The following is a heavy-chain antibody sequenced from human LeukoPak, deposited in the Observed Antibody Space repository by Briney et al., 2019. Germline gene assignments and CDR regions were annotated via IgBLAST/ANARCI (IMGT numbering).Heavy chain of an antibody. Sequence: GGSLRLSCAASGFTFSTYSMNWVRQAPGKGLVWVARTNSDDSTTSYVDSVKGRFTISRDNAKNTLFLQMNSLRAEDTAVYFCAREGERLRHWYFDVWGRGTPVIVSS. V-gene: IGHV3-74*01. D-gene: IGHD4-17*01. CDR1: GFTFSTYS. J-gene: IGHJ2*01. CDR3: AREGERLRHWYFDV. CDR2: TNSDDSTT.